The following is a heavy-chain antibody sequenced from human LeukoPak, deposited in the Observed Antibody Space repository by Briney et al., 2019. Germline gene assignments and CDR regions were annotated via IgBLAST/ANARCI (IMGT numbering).Heavy chain of an antibody. CDR3: AKDYGDYEGTYYFDY. Sequence: GGSLRLSCAASGFTFSSYAMSWVRQAPGKGLEWVSAISGSGGSTYYADSVKGRFTISRDNSKNTPYLQMNSLRAEDTAVYYCAKDYGDYEGTYYFDYWGQGTLVTVSS. CDR1: GFTFSSYA. CDR2: ISGSGGST. V-gene: IGHV3-23*01. J-gene: IGHJ4*02. D-gene: IGHD4-17*01.